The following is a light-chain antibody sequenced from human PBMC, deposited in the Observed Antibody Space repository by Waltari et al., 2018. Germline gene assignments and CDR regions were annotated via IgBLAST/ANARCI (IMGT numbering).Light chain of an antibody. CDR2: KDT. CDR3: YSAEISGKLWA. J-gene: IGLJ3*02. Sequence: SYELTQSPSVSVSPGQTATITCSGDALPNKYAYWYQQKSGQAPVLVIYKDTKRPSGIAEKFSGASTGTMATLKISGAQVEDEGDYYCYSAEISGKLWAFGGGTKLTVL. V-gene: IGLV3-10*01. CDR1: ALPNKY.